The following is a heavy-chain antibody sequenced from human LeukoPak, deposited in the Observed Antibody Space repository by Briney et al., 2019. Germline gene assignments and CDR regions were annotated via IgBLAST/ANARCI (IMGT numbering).Heavy chain of an antibody. CDR1: NGSIRSSSYY. CDR2: VYSARSI. D-gene: IGHD3-10*01. V-gene: IGHV4-61*02. J-gene: IGHJ3*02. CDR3: ARTDRGLMVRGVRDAFDI. Sequence: SESLSLTCAVSNGSIRSSSYYWNWIRQPVGRGLEWIGRVYSARSINYSPSLQSRVTISIDTSKNHFSRKLSSVTAADTAVYYCARTDRGLMVRGVRDAFDIWGQGTMVTVSS.